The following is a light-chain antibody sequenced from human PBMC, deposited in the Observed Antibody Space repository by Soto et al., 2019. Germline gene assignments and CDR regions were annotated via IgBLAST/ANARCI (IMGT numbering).Light chain of an antibody. CDR3: QQSYRTPT. J-gene: IGKJ5*01. Sequence: DIPMTQSPSSLSSSARERVTLSCRASQSISGSLNWYQQKPGKPPKLLIYGASTSQSGVPSLLGSSCAGAYYTLTISSLKPEDFATYYCQQSYRTPTFGQGTRLEIK. CDR1: QSISGS. V-gene: IGKV1-39*01. CDR2: GAS.